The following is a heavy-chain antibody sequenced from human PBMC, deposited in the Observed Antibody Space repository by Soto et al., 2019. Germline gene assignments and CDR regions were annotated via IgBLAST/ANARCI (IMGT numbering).Heavy chain of an antibody. V-gene: IGHV4-34*01. CDR1: GGSFSGYY. CDR2: INHSGST. CDR3: ARGYYYGSGSYSRLFDY. J-gene: IGHJ4*02. D-gene: IGHD3-10*01. Sequence: PSATLSLTCAVYGGSFSGYYWSWIRQPPGQGLEWIGEINHSGSTNYNPSLKSRVTISVDTSKNQFSLKLSSVTAADTAVYYCARGYYYGSGSYSRLFDYWGQGTVVTVSS.